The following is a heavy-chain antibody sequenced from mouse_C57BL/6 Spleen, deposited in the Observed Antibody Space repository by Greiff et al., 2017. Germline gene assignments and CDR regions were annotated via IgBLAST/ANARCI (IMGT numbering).Heavy chain of an antibody. V-gene: IGHV1-82*01. CDR2: IYPGDGDT. D-gene: IGHD2-5*01. CDR3: ARSGYSNYFDD. CDR1: GYAFSSSW. J-gene: IGHJ2*01. Sequence: QVQLKESGPELVKPGASVKISCKASGYAFSSSWMNWVKQRPGKGLEWIGRIYPGDGDTNYNGKFKGKATLTADKSSSTAYMQLSSLTSEDSAVYFCARSGYSNYFDDWGQGTTLTVSS.